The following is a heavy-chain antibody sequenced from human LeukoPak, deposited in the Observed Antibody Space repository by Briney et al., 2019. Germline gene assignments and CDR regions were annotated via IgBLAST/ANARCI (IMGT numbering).Heavy chain of an antibody. Sequence: GASVKVSCKASGYTFTRDYMHWVRQAPGQGLEWMGIINPSGGSTSDAQKFQGRVTMTRDTSTSTVYMELSSLRSEDTAVYYCARDLVSQLGERPGYWGQGTLVTVSS. CDR3: ARDLVSQLGERPGY. CDR1: GYTFTRDY. J-gene: IGHJ4*02. D-gene: IGHD3-10*01. CDR2: INPSGGST. V-gene: IGHV1-46*01.